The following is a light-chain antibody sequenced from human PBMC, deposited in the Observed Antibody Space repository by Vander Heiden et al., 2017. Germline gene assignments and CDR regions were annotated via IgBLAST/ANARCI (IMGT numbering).Light chain of an antibody. CDR2: TNN. Sequence: QSVLTQPPSASGTPGQRVTISCSGSSSNIGSKTVNWYQQLPGTAPKRLIYTNNQRPSGVPDRFSGSKSGTSASLAISGLQSEDEADYYCATWDDSLNGLVVFGGGTKLTVL. CDR3: ATWDDSLNGLVV. J-gene: IGLJ2*01. V-gene: IGLV1-44*01. CDR1: SSNIGSKT.